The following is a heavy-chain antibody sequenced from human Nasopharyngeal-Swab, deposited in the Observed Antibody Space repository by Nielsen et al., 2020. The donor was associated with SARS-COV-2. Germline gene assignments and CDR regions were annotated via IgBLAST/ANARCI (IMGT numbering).Heavy chain of an antibody. CDR2: IYSGGST. J-gene: IGHJ4*02. CDR1: GFTVSSNY. V-gene: IGHV3-53*01. D-gene: IGHD7-27*01. CDR3: AKILRPGAGYFDS. Sequence: GESLKISCAASGFTVSSNYMSWVRQAPGKGLEWVSVIYSGGSTYYADSVKGRFTISRDNSKNTLYLQMNSLRAEDTAVYFCAKILRPGAGYFDSWGQGTLVTVSS.